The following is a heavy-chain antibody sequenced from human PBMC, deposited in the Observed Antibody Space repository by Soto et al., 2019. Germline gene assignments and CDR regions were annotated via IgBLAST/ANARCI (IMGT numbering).Heavy chain of an antibody. CDR3: ASGPMKQQLVYDV. Sequence: EVQLVETGAGLIQPGGSLRLSCAASGFTVSSNYMSWVRQAPGKGLEWVSVIYSGGSTYYADSVKGRFTISRDNSKNALYLQMNSLRAEDTAVYYCASGPMKQQLVYDVWGQGTTVTVSS. CDR1: GFTVSSNY. D-gene: IGHD6-13*01. V-gene: IGHV3-53*02. CDR2: IYSGGST. J-gene: IGHJ6*02.